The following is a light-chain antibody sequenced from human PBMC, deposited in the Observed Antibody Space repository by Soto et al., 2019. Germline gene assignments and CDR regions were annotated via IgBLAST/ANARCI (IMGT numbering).Light chain of an antibody. CDR1: PSVXSN. V-gene: IGKV3-20*01. CDR2: YXS. CDR3: QQYGRPPRT. Sequence: VLMQYPASLSVSPGARATLSCRASPSVXSNLAGYHHQPVQAPTLSIVYXSSRARGSPDRLSGSGSGTDFTPTISRLEPEDCARYYWQQYGRPPRTFGGGTKVDNK. J-gene: IGKJ4*02.